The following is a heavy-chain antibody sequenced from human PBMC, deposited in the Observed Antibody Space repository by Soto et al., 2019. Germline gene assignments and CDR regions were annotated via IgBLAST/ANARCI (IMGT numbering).Heavy chain of an antibody. CDR2: INWNSGSI. J-gene: IGHJ1*01. V-gene: IGHV3-9*01. CDR1: GFTFDDYA. D-gene: IGHD6-13*01. Sequence: SLRLSCAAFGFTFDDYAMHWVRQVPGKGLEWVSGINWNSGSIGYGDSVKGRFAISRDNAKNSLHLQMNSLSAEDTAFYYCVKDESINWYSGHFRHWGQGTLVTVSS. CDR3: VKDESINWYSGHFRH.